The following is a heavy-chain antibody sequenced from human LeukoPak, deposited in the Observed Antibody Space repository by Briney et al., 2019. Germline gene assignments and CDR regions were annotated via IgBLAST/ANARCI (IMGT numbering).Heavy chain of an antibody. CDR1: GFTFSSYW. V-gene: IGHV3-7*03. D-gene: IGHD5-18*01. J-gene: IGHJ4*02. Sequence: GGSLRLSCAASGFTFSSYWMSWVRQAPGKGLEWVANIKQDGSEKYYVDSVKGRFTISRDNAKNSLYLQMNSLRAEDTAVYYCAKAPANYVDTAMGTFDYWGQGTLVTVSS. CDR3: AKAPANYVDTAMGTFDY. CDR2: IKQDGSEK.